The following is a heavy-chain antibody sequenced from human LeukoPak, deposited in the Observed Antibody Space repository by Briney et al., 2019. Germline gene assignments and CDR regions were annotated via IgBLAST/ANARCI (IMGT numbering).Heavy chain of an antibody. CDR3: AKDLRLLVTPLGDDY. J-gene: IGHJ4*02. CDR2: ISGSGGST. V-gene: IGHV3-23*01. CDR1: GFTFSSYA. Sequence: GGSLRLSCAASGFTFSSYAMSWVRQAPGKGLEWVSAISGSGGSTYYADCGKGRFTISRDNSKNTLYLQMNSLRAEDTAVYYCAKDLRLLVTPLGDDYWGQGTLVTVS. D-gene: IGHD4-23*01.